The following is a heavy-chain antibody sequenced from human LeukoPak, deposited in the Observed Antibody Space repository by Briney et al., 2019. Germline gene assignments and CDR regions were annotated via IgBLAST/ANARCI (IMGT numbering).Heavy chain of an antibody. CDR3: VTLPWGLDPHTRN. CDR2: IGVSGGRT. CDR1: GFTFSSYD. Sequence: PSGGSLRLSCAASGFTFSSYDISWVRQAPGKGLEWVSGIGVSGGRTYYADSVKGRFTISRDNTKNTLYLQMNSLRAEDTAIYDCVTLPWGLDPHTRNGGQGRLVTVAS. J-gene: IGHJ4*02. D-gene: IGHD1-26*01. V-gene: IGHV3-23*01.